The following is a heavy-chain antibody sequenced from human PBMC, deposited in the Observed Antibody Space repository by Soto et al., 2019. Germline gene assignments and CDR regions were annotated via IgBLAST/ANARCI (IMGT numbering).Heavy chain of an antibody. CDR3: ARDLYGGNYFDY. J-gene: IGHJ4*02. CDR1: GGSISSGGYY. Sequence: SETLSLTCTVSGGSISSGGYYWSWIRQHPGKGLEWIGYIYYSGSTYYNPSLKSRVTISVDTSKNQFSLKLISVTAADTAVYYCARDLYGGNYFDYWGQGTLVTVSS. V-gene: IGHV4-31*03. CDR2: IYYSGST. D-gene: IGHD4-17*01.